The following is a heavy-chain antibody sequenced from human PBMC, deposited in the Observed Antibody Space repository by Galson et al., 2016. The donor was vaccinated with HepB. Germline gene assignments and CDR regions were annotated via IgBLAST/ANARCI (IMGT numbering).Heavy chain of an antibody. J-gene: IGHJ6*02. CDR1: GITFGNFI. CDR2: IRTNAYGGTI. Sequence: SLRLSCASSGITFGNFIMSWVRQAPGQGLEWVALIRTNAYGGTIEYAASVKGRFTISRDDSKSIAYLQMNSLKTEDTAVYYCGTTIYYYYGMDVWGQGTTVTVSS. CDR3: GTTIYYYYGMDV. D-gene: IGHD1-1*01. V-gene: IGHV3-49*04.